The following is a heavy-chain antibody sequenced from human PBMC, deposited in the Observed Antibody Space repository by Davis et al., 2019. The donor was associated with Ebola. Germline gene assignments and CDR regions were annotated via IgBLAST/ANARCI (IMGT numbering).Heavy chain of an antibody. D-gene: IGHD1-7*01. V-gene: IGHV1-2*04. CDR2: INPNSGGT. CDR3: ARGSNWNYLFDP. J-gene: IGHJ5*02. CDR1: GYTFTSYG. Sequence: ASVKVSCKASGYTFTSYGISWVRQAPGQGLEWMGWINPNSGGTNYAQKFQGWVTMTRDTSISTAYMELSRLRSDDTAVYYCARGSNWNYLFDPWGQGTLVTVSS.